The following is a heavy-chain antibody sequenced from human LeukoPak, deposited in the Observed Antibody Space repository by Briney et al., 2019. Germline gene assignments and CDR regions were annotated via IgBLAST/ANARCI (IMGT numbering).Heavy chain of an antibody. D-gene: IGHD1-7*01. CDR2: IIPIFGTA. J-gene: IGHJ5*02. Sequence: ASVKVSCKASGGTFSSYAISWVRQAPGQGLEWTGGIIPIFGTANYAQKFQGRVTITADGSTSTAYMELSSLRSEDTAVYYCARGELVNWFDPWGQGTLVTVPS. V-gene: IGHV1-69*13. CDR1: GGTFSSYA. CDR3: ARGELVNWFDP.